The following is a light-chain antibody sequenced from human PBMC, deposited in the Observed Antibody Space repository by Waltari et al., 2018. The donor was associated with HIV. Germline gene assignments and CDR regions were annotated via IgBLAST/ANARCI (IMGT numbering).Light chain of an antibody. CDR1: ILARKY. CDR2: KDN. CDR3: QGIDSSGRKV. J-gene: IGLJ2*01. Sequence: SHELTQPPSVSVSPGQTATISCSGDILARKYAYWFQQKPGQAPVLLLYKDNERPTAITERFSGASSGATVTLTITGVRADDEADYYCQGIDSSGRKVFGGGTRLTVL. V-gene: IGLV3-25*03.